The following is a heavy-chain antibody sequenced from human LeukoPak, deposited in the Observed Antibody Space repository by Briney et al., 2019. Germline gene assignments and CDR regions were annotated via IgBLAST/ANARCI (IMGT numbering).Heavy chain of an antibody. D-gene: IGHD6-19*01. Sequence: GGSLRLSCAASGFSFSDYAMTWVRQAPGKGLEWVSVISGSGGSTYYADSVKGRFIISRDNSKNTLYLQMNSLRAEDTAIYYCAKATIQQWLVKVDSFDSWGQGILVTVSS. CDR1: GFSFSDYA. J-gene: IGHJ4*02. CDR2: ISGSGGST. CDR3: AKATIQQWLVKVDSFDS. V-gene: IGHV3-23*01.